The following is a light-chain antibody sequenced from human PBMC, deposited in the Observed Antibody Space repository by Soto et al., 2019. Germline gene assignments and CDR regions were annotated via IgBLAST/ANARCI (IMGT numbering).Light chain of an antibody. Sequence: EIVLTQSPGTLSLSPGERATLSCRASQSVSSSYLAWYQQKPGQAPRLLIYGASSRATGIPDRFSGSGSGTHFTLTISRLEREGFAVYYCQQYGSSLLTFGGGTKVEIK. CDR3: QQYGSSLLT. V-gene: IGKV3-20*01. CDR2: GAS. J-gene: IGKJ4*01. CDR1: QSVSSSY.